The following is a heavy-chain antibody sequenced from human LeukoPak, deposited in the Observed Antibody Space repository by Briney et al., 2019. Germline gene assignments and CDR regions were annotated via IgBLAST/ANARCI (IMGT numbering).Heavy chain of an antibody. V-gene: IGHV3-30*18. CDR1: GFTFSSYG. CDR2: ISYDGSNK. Sequence: GGSLRLSCAASGFTFSSYGMHWVRQAPGKGLEWVAVISYDGSNKYYADSVKGRFTISRDNSKNTLYLQMNSLRAEDTAVYYCAKAVDFYGSGSYYTSDYWGQGTLVTVSS. J-gene: IGHJ4*02. CDR3: AKAVDFYGSGSYYTSDY. D-gene: IGHD3-10*01.